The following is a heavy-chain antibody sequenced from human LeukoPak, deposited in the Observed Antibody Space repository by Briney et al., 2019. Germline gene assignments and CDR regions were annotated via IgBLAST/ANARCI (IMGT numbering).Heavy chain of an antibody. CDR1: GYTFTGYY. CDR3: ARDWPARGYSYDYYFDY. CDR2: INPNSGGT. J-gene: IGHJ4*02. V-gene: IGHV1-2*02. D-gene: IGHD5-18*01. Sequence: ASVKVSCKASGYTFTGYYMHWVRQAPGQGLEWMGWINPNSGGTNYAQKFQGRVTMTRDTSISTVYMELSRLRSDDTAVYYCARDWPARGYSYDYYFDYWGQGTLVTVSS.